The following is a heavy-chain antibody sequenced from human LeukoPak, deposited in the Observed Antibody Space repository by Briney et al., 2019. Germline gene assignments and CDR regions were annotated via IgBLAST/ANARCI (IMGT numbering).Heavy chain of an antibody. J-gene: IGHJ4*02. Sequence: PSETLSLTCTVSGDSISSSNYYWGWIRQPPGKGLEWIGNIYYSGSTYYNPSLKSRVTISVDTSKNQFSLKLSSVTAADTAVYYCARRRRILGNIVVVPAAALGRYYFDYWGQGTLVTVSS. V-gene: IGHV4-39*07. D-gene: IGHD2-2*01. CDR3: ARRRRILGNIVVVPAAALGRYYFDY. CDR1: GDSISSSNYY. CDR2: IYYSGST.